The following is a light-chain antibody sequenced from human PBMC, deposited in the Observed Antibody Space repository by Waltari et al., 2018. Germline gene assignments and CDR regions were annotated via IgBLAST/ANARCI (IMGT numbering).Light chain of an antibody. CDR2: AAS. Sequence: DIQMTQSPSSLSASVGNRVTITCRASQSISSYLNWYQQKPGKAPKLLIYAASSLQSGVPSRFSGSGSGTDFTLTISSLQPEDFATYYCQQSFENPYTFGQGTKVEIK. J-gene: IGKJ2*01. V-gene: IGKV1-39*01. CDR1: QSISSY. CDR3: QQSFENPYT.